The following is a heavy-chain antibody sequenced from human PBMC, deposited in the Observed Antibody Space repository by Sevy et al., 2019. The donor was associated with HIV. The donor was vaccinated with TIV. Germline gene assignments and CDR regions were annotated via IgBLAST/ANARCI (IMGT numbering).Heavy chain of an antibody. Sequence: GGSLRLSCAASGFTFGSYTLHWVRQAPGKGLEWVALISQTYDGSKKYYIDSVQGRFTISRDNSKNTLYLQMDSLRPWENGVYYCARDNSGYFFFDYWGQGTLVTVSS. D-gene: IGHD3-22*01. J-gene: IGHJ4*02. CDR2: ISQTYDGSKK. V-gene: IGHV3-30-3*01. CDR3: ARDNSGYFFFDY. CDR1: GFTFGSYT.